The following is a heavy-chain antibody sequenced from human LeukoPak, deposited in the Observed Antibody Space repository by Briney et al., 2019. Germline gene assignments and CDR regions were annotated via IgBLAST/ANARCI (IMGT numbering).Heavy chain of an antibody. Sequence: GGSQRLSCASSGFIFSFYGMHWVRQAPGKGLEWVAFIRSDGSNTYYADSVKGRFTISRDNSENTLFLHMNSLRVEDTAVYYCAKDKGWSSFDYWGQGTLVTVSS. V-gene: IGHV3-30*02. CDR2: IRSDGSNT. CDR1: GFIFSFYG. J-gene: IGHJ4*02. CDR3: AKDKGWSSFDY. D-gene: IGHD6-19*01.